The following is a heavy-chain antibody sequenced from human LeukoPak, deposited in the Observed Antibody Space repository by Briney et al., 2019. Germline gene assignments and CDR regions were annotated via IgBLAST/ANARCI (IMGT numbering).Heavy chain of an antibody. CDR1: GGSFSGYY. V-gene: IGHV4-34*01. CDR2: INHSGST. J-gene: IGHJ4*02. CDR3: ARLVRLSGFDY. D-gene: IGHD3-10*01. Sequence: SETLSLTCAVYGGSFSGYYWSWIRQPPGKGLEWIGEINHSGSTNYNPSLKSRVTISVDTSKNQFSLKLSSVTAADTAVYYCARLVRLSGFDYWGQGTLVTVSS.